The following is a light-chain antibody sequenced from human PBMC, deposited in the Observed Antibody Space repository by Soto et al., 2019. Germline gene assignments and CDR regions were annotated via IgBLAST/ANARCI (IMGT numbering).Light chain of an antibody. CDR2: GAS. CDR3: QQYGSSTIT. CDR1: QSVTSSY. V-gene: IGKV3-20*01. Sequence: EIVLTQSPGTLSLSPGERATLSCRASQSVTSSYLAWYQQKPGQAPRLLIYGASSRATGIPDRFSGSGSGTDFTLTISRLEPEDFAVYSCQQYGSSTITFGQGTRLEI. J-gene: IGKJ5*01.